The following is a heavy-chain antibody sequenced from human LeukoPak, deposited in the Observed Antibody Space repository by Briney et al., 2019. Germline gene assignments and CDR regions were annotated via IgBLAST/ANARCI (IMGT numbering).Heavy chain of an antibody. Sequence: GASVKVSCKVSGYTLTELSMHWVRQAPGKGLEWMGGFDPEDGETIYAQKFQGRVTMTRDTSTSTVYMELSSLRSEDTAVYYCARDMGIYSSSWYASAPYFDYWGQGTLVTVSS. CDR1: GYTLTELS. V-gene: IGHV1-24*01. D-gene: IGHD6-13*01. J-gene: IGHJ4*02. CDR2: FDPEDGET. CDR3: ARDMGIYSSSWYASAPYFDY.